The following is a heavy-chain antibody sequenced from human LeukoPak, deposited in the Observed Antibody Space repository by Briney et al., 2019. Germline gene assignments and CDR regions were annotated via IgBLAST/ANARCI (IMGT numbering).Heavy chain of an antibody. Sequence: GGSLRLSCAASGFTFTTFGFIWVRQAPGKGLQWGLYISPSSSGIFYADSVRGRFTISRDNSENSVYLEMNSLRAEDTAVYYCARTRQGGYMDVWGKGTAVTVSS. CDR1: GFTFTTFG. D-gene: IGHD1-1*01. V-gene: IGHV3-48*04. J-gene: IGHJ6*03. CDR2: ISPSSSGI. CDR3: ARTRQGGYMDV.